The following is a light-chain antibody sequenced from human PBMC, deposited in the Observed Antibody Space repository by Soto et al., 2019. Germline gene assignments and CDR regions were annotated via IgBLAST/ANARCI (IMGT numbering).Light chain of an antibody. J-gene: IGLJ2*01. Sequence: QSALTQPASVSGSPGQSITISCPGTSSDGGGYNYVSWYQQHPGKAPKLMIYDVSNRPSGVSNRFSGSKSGNTASLTISGLQAEDEADYYCSSYTSSSTPYVVFGGGTKLTVL. CDR3: SSYTSSSTPYVV. CDR2: DVS. V-gene: IGLV2-14*01. CDR1: SSDGGGYNY.